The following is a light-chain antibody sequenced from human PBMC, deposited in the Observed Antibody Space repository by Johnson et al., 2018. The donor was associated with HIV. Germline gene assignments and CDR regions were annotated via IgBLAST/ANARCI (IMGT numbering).Light chain of an antibody. CDR2: DNS. J-gene: IGLJ1*01. CDR3: GTWDSSLSSYV. V-gene: IGLV1-51*01. CDR1: SSNIGNNY. Sequence: QSVLTQPPSVSAAPGQKVIISCSGSSSNIGNNYVSWYQQVPGAAPKLLIYDNSKRPSGIPDRFSGSKSGTSATLGITGLQTGDEADYYCGTWDSSLSSYVFGTGTKVTVL.